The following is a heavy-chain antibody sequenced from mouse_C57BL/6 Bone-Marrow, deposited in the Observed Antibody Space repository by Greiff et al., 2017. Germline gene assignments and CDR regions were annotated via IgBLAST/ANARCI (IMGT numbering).Heavy chain of an antibody. D-gene: IGHD2-12*01. CDR2: INPINGGT. V-gene: IGHV1-26*01. CDR1: GYTFTDYY. J-gene: IGHJ4*01. CDR3: ARWGSYYLPDAMDY. Sequence: EVQLQQSGPELVKPGASVKISCKASGYTFTDYYMNWVKQSHGKSLEWIGDINPINGGTSYNEKFKGKATLTVDTSSSTAYMELRSLTSADSAVYYCARWGSYYLPDAMDYWGQGTSVTVSS.